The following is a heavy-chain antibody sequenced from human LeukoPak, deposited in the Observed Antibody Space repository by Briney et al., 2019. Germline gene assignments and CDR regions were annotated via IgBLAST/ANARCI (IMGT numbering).Heavy chain of an antibody. Sequence: SETLSLTCTVSGGSLSSYYWSWIRQPAGKGLEWIGRIYTSGSTNYNPSLKSRVTMSVDTSKNQFSLKLSSVTAADTAVYYCARDSAWISGWDYYYYMDVWGKGTTVTVSS. D-gene: IGHD6-19*01. CDR2: IYTSGST. CDR3: ARDSAWISGWDYYYYMDV. CDR1: GGSLSSYY. V-gene: IGHV4-4*07. J-gene: IGHJ6*03.